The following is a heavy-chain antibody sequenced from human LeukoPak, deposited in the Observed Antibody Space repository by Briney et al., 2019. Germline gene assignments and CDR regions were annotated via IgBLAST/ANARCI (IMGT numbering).Heavy chain of an antibody. CDR2: INTHNGAT. D-gene: IGHD1-26*01. CDR1: GNTFAGYY. CDR3: ARGPIGGLRRGFDI. Sequence: ASVKVSCRASGNTFAGYYVHWVRQAPGQGLEWMGWINTHNGATNYAQHFQGRVTMTTDTAVTTAYMDLDGLISDDAAVYFCARGPIGGLRRGFDIWGQGTLVTVSS. V-gene: IGHV1-2*02. J-gene: IGHJ4*02.